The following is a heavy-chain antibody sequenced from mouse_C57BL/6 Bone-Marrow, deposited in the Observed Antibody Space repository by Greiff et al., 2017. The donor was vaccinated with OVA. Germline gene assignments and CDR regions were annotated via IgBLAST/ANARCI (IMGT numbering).Heavy chain of an antibody. CDR2: IYPRSGNT. CDR1: GYTFTSYG. J-gene: IGHJ2*01. D-gene: IGHD2-4*01. CDR3: ASGKDYDDFDY. Sequence: QVQLKESGAELARPGASVKLSCKASGYTFTSYGISWVKQRTGQGLEWIGEIYPRSGNTYYNEKFKGKATLTADKSSSTAYMELRSLTSEDSAVYFCASGKDYDDFDYWGQGTTLTVSS. V-gene: IGHV1-81*01.